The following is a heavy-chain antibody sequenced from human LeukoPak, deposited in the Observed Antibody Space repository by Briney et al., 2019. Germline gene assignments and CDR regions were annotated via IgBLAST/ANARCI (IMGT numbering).Heavy chain of an antibody. Sequence: SETLSLTCTVSGGPISSGGYYWSWIRQPPGKGLEWIGYIYHSGSTYYNPSLKRRVTISVDRSKNQFSLKLSSVTAGDTAVYYCARGVEYSSSFFDYWGQGTLVTVSS. V-gene: IGHV4-30-2*01. J-gene: IGHJ4*02. D-gene: IGHD6-6*01. CDR2: IYHSGST. CDR1: GGPISSGGYY. CDR3: ARGVEYSSSFFDY.